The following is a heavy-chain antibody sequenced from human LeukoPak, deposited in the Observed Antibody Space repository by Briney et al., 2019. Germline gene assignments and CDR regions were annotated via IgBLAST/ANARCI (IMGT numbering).Heavy chain of an antibody. Sequence: ASVKVSCKASGGTFSSYAISWVRQAPGQGLEWMGWISAYNGNTNYAQKLQGRVTMTTDTSTSTAYMELRSLRSDDTAVYYCARAARYDSSFNWGQGTLVTVSS. D-gene: IGHD3-22*01. CDR3: ARAARYDSSFN. CDR1: GGTFSSYA. J-gene: IGHJ4*02. V-gene: IGHV1-18*01. CDR2: ISAYNGNT.